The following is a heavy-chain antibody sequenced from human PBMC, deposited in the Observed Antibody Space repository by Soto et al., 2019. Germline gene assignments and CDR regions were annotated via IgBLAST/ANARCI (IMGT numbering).Heavy chain of an antibody. CDR2: INHSGST. D-gene: IGHD2-2*01. CDR3: ARAGIVVVPAAVTTYYYYYGMDV. CDR1: GGSFSDYS. J-gene: IGHJ6*02. V-gene: IGHV4-34*01. Sequence: SETLSLTCAVYGGSFSDYSWTWIRQPPGKGLEWIGEINHSGSTYYNPSLKSRVTISVDTSKNQFSLKLSSVTAADTAVYYCARAGIVVVPAAVTTYYYYYGMDVWGQGTTVTVSS.